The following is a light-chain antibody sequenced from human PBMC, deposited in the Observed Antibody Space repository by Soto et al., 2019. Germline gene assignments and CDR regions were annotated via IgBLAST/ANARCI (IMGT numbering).Light chain of an antibody. CDR1: QGISSY. V-gene: IGKV1-9*01. CDR2: AAS. J-gene: IGKJ4*01. CDR3: QQLDSYPLT. Sequence: DIQLTQSPSFLSASIGDRVTITCRASQGISSYLAWFQQESGKAPKVLIYAASTLQSGVPSRFSGSGSGTEFTLTISSLQPEDFATYYCQQLDSYPLTFGGGTKVEIK.